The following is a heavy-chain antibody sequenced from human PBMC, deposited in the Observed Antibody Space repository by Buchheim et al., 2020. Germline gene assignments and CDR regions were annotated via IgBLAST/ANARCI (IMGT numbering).Heavy chain of an antibody. Sequence: EVQLVESGGGLVQPGGSLRLSCAASGFTFSSYSMNWVRQAPGKGLEWVSYISSSSTIYYADSVKGRFTISRDNAKNSLYLQMNSLRAEDTAVYYCARDFGGLRFGDYYGMDVWAKGP. J-gene: IGHJ6*02. CDR2: ISSSSTI. D-gene: IGHD3-10*01. V-gene: IGHV3-48*01. CDR1: GFTFSSYS. CDR3: ARDFGGLRFGDYYGMDV.